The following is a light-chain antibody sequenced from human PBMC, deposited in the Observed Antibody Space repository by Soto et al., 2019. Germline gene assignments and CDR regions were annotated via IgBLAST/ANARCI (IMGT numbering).Light chain of an antibody. CDR2: DVS. Sequence: QAVVTQPASVSGSPGQSITISCTGTTSDVGRYNYVSWYQQHPGKAPKLIIYDVSNRPSGVSNRSSGSKSGNTASLTISGLQAEDEADYYCNSYTSSSTYVFGTGTKLTVL. V-gene: IGLV2-14*01. CDR1: TSDVGRYNY. CDR3: NSYTSSSTYV. J-gene: IGLJ1*01.